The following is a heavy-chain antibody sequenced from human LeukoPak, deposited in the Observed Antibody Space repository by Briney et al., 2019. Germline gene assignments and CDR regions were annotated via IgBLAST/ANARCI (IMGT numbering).Heavy chain of an antibody. CDR2: IWSDGSNQ. CDR1: GFSFSTYV. D-gene: IGHD6-13*01. Sequence: GMSLRLPCEASGFSFSTYVMHWVRQAPGKGLDWVAMIWSDGSNQYYADSVKGRFTISRDNSKNTLYLQMNSLRAEDTAVYYCATERDSSWTFDSWGQGTLVTVSS. V-gene: IGHV3-33*01. CDR3: ATERDSSWTFDS. J-gene: IGHJ4*02.